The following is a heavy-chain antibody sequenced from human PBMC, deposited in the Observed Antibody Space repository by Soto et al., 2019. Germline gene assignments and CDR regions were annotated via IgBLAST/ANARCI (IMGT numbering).Heavy chain of an antibody. J-gene: IGHJ4*02. V-gene: IGHV3-30*01. D-gene: IGHD6-13*01. CDR1: GFTFSSYA. Sequence: GGSLRLPCAASGFTFSSYAMHWVRQAPGKGLEWVAVISTDGRDKYHADSVKGRFTISRDNSKNTLFLQMNSLRPEDTAVYYCAKDHDLAAAGYYFDYWGQGTLVTVSS. CDR2: ISTDGRDK. CDR3: AKDHDLAAAGYYFDY.